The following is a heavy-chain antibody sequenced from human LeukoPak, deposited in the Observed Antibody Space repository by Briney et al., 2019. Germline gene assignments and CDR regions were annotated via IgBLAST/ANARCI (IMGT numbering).Heavy chain of an antibody. V-gene: IGHV3-20*04. CDR2: INWNGGST. CDR3: AREKPFYDSSGYYYPIAFDY. CDR1: GFIFRSYG. Sequence: PGGTLRLSCAASGFIFRSYGMSWVRQAPGKGLEWVSGINWNGGSTGYADSVKGRFTIARDNAKNSLYLQMNSLRAEDTALYYCAREKPFYDSSGYYYPIAFDYWGQGTLVTVSS. D-gene: IGHD3-22*01. J-gene: IGHJ4*02.